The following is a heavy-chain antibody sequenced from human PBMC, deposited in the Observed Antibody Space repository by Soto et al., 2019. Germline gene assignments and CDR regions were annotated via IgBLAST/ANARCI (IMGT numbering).Heavy chain of an antibody. V-gene: IGHV4-59*01. CDR1: GGSSSSYY. Sequence: SETLSLTCTVSGGSSSSYYWSRIRQPPGKGLEWIGYIYYSGSTNYNPSLKSRVTISVDTSKNQFSLKLSSVTAADTAVYYCASSFPGYSSSWFDPWGQGTLVTVSS. J-gene: IGHJ5*02. D-gene: IGHD6-13*01. CDR3: ASSFPGYSSSWFDP. CDR2: IYYSGST.